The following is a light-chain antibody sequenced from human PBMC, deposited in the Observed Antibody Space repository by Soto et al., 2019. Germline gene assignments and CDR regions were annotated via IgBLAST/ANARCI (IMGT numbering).Light chain of an antibody. CDR3: QSYDSSLSASYV. CDR1: SSNIGGNS. J-gene: IGLJ1*01. Sequence: QSVLTQPPSVSAAPGQKVTISCSGSSSNIGGNSVSWYQQLPGTAPKLLIYDDNKRPSGIPDRFSGSKSGTSATLGITGFQTGDEADYYCQSYDSSLSASYVFGTGTKVTVL. V-gene: IGLV1-51*01. CDR2: DDN.